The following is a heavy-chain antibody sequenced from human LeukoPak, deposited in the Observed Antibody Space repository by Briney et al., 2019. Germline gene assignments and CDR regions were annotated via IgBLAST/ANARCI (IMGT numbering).Heavy chain of an antibody. CDR1: GYTFTSYD. CDR2: MNPNSGNT. J-gene: IGHJ6*02. Sequence: ASVKVSCKASGYTFTSYDINWVRQATGQGLEWMGWMNPNSGNTGYAQKFQGRATMTRNTSISTAYMELSSLRSEDTAVYYCARGSQPSWAGLYYYYGMDVWGQGTTVTVSS. CDR3: ARGSQPSWAGLYYYYGMDV. D-gene: IGHD6-19*01. V-gene: IGHV1-8*01.